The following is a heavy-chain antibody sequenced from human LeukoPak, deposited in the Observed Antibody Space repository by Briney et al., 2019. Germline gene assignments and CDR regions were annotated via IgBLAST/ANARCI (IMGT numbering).Heavy chain of an antibody. CDR3: TRGITTSDY. CDR1: GFTFSSYS. V-gene: IGHV3-21*01. J-gene: IGHJ4*02. D-gene: IGHD1-14*01. CDR2: ISSSSSYI. Sequence: GGSLRLSCAASGFTFSSYSMNWVRQAPGEGLEWVSSISSSSSYIYYADSVKGRFTISRDNANNSLYLQMNSLRVEDTAVYYCTRGITTSDYWGQGTLVTVSS.